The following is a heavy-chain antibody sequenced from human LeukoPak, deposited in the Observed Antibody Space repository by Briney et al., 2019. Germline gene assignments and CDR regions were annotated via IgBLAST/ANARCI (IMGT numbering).Heavy chain of an antibody. CDR2: IYTSGST. V-gene: IGHV4-4*07. CDR3: ARGKVVAGTPGQNSWDS. CDR1: GGSISSYY. D-gene: IGHD6-19*01. J-gene: IGHJ4*02. Sequence: TSETLSLTCTVSGGSISSYYWNWIRQPAGKGLEWIGRIYTSGSTNYNPSLKSRVSMSVDTSKNQFSLKLSSVTAADTAVYYCARGKVVAGTPGQNSWDSWGQGTLVTVSS.